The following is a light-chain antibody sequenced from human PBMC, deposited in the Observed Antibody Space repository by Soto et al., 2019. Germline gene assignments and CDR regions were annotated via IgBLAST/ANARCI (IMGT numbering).Light chain of an antibody. CDR3: RSYTSSSTYV. CDR1: SIDVGGYNY. CDR2: EVS. Sequence: QSALTEPASVSWAPGQSITISCTGTSIDVGGYNYVSWYQQHPGKAPKLMIYEVSNRPSGVSNRFSGSKSGNTASLTISGLQAEDEADYYCRSYTSSSTYVFGTGTKV. V-gene: IGLV2-14*01. J-gene: IGLJ1*01.